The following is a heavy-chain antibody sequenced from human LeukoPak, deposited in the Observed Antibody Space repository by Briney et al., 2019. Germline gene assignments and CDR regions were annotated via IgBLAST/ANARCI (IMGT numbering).Heavy chain of an antibody. CDR1: GYTFTSYG. CDR2: IRAYNGNT. D-gene: IGHD2-2*01. Sequence: ASVKVSCKASGYTFTSYGISWVRQAPGQGLEWMGWIRAYNGNTNYAQKLQGRVTMTTDTSTSTAYMELRSMRSDATAVYYCARGLLCSSTSCPKDYYYGMDVWGQGTTVTVSS. J-gene: IGHJ6*02. CDR3: ARGLLCSSTSCPKDYYYGMDV. V-gene: IGHV1-18*01.